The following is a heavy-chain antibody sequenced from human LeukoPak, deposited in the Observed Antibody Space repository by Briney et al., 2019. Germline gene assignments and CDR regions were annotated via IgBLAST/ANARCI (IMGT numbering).Heavy chain of an antibody. D-gene: IGHD4-11*01. CDR3: ARGLTTVTPLDI. CDR1: GFTVSSNY. CDR2: IYSGGST. V-gene: IGHV3-66*02. J-gene: IGHJ3*02. Sequence: GGSLRLSCAASGFTVSSNYMSWVRQAPGKGLEWGSVIYSGGSTYYADSVKGRFTISRDNSKNTLYLQMNSLRAEDTAVYYCARGLTTVTPLDIWGQGTMVTVSS.